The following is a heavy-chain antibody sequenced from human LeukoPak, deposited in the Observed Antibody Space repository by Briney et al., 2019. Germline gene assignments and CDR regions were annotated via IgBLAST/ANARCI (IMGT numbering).Heavy chain of an antibody. D-gene: IGHD3-10*01. CDR3: TSSSGGRLDY. CDR2: IKQDGSEQ. Sequence: GGSLRLSCAASGFTFSTYWMSWVRQAPGKGLEWVGNIKQDGSEQYYVDSVKGRFTISRDNAKNSLYLQMSSLRAEDTAVYYCTSSSGGRLDYWGQGTLVTVSS. V-gene: IGHV3-7*01. J-gene: IGHJ4*02. CDR1: GFTFSTYW.